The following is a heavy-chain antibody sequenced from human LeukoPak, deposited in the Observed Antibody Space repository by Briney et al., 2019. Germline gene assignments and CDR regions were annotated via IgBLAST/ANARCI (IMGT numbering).Heavy chain of an antibody. J-gene: IGHJ6*04. CDR1: GYSFTSYW. V-gene: IGHV5-51*01. CDR3: ARSSGVARGIVIGMDV. CDR2: IYPGDSDT. D-gene: IGHD3-10*01. Sequence: LGESLKISCKGSGYSFTSYWIGWVRQMPGKGLEWMGIIYPGDSDTRYSPSFQGQVTISADKSISTAYLQWSSLKASDTAMYYCARSSGVARGIVIGMDVWGKGTTVTVSS.